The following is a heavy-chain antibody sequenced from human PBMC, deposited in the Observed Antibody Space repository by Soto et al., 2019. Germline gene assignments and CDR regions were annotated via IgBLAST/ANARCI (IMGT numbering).Heavy chain of an antibody. J-gene: IGHJ6*02. CDR1: GGSIRSSSYY. V-gene: IGHV4-39*02. Sequence: SETLSLTCTVSGGSIRSSSYYWGWIRQPPGKRLEWIGNIYYSGSTYYNPSLKSRVTISVDTSKNQFSVKLTSVTAADTAVYYCARVAAVRSDSAGYHGMDVWGQGTTVTVSS. CDR3: ARVAAVRSDSAGYHGMDV. D-gene: IGHD3-22*01. CDR2: IYYSGST.